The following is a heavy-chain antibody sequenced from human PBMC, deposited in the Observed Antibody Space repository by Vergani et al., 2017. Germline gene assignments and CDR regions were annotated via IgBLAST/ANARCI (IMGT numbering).Heavy chain of an antibody. CDR1: GYTFTDHY. J-gene: IGHJ6*02. CDR2: VDPEDGET. CDR3: ATPQTVTTGGMEV. V-gene: IGHV1-69-2*01. D-gene: IGHD4-17*01. Sequence: EVQLVQSGAEVKKPGATMQISCKVSGYTFTDHYMHWVNQAPGKGLEWMGLVDPEDGETIYAEKFKGRVTIAADTSTATAHLELSSLRSEDTAVYYCATPQTVTTGGMEVWGQGTTVIVSS.